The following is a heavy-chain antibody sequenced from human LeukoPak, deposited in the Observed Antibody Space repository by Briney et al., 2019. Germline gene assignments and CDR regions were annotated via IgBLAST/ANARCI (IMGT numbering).Heavy chain of an antibody. CDR1: GFTFSSYG. V-gene: IGHV3-9*01. J-gene: IGHJ4*02. D-gene: IGHD6-19*01. CDR3: AKDNRRHYTSGPNPDSLH. Sequence: GGSLRLSCAASGFTFSSYGMHWVRQPPGKGLEWVSGISWNSGSIDYADSVKGRFTISRDNAKNSLYLQMNSLRVEDTAFYYCAKDNRRHYTSGPNPDSLHWGQGALVTVSS. CDR2: ISWNSGSI.